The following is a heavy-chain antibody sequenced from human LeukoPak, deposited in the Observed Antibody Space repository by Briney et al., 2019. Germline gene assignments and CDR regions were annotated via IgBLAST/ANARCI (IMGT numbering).Heavy chain of an antibody. CDR3: ARDEGTVAGTYYYYGMDV. CDR1: GYTFTSYY. Sequence: ASVKVSCKASGYTFTSYYMHWVRQAPGQGLEWMGIINPSGGSTSYAQKFQGRVTMTRDTSTSTVYMELSSLRSEDTAVYYCARDEGTVAGTYYYYGMDVWGQGTTATVSS. V-gene: IGHV1-46*01. D-gene: IGHD6-19*01. J-gene: IGHJ6*02. CDR2: INPSGGST.